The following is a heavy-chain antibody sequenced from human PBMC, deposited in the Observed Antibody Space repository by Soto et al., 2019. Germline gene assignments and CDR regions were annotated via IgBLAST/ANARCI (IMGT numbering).Heavy chain of an antibody. CDR3: ARDRPGSGSYGY. J-gene: IGHJ4*02. D-gene: IGHD3-10*01. CDR2: ISDTSAYI. V-gene: IGHV3-21*01. CDR1: GFTFSSYW. Sequence: PVGSLRLSCAASGFTFSSYWMSWARQAPGKGLEWVSSISDTSAYIYYVDSVRGRFTISRDNAENSLYLQMNSLRVEDTGVYYCARDRPGSGSYGYCGERTLVTVSS.